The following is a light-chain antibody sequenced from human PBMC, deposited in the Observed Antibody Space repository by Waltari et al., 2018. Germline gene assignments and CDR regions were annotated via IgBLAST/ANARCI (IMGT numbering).Light chain of an antibody. CDR3: QQYYSTPYT. V-gene: IGKV4-1*01. J-gene: IGKJ2*01. Sequence: DIVMTQSPDSLAVSLGERATINCKSSQSVLYSSNNMNYLAWYQQKPGQPPKLLIYWASTRESGVPDRFSGSGSGTDFTLTSSSLQAEDVAVYYCQQYYSTPYTFGQGTKLEIK. CDR2: WAS. CDR1: QSVLYSSNNMNY.